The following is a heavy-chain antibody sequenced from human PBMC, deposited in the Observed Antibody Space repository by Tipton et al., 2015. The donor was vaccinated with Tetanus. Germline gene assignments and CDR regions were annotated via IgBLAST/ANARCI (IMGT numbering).Heavy chain of an antibody. D-gene: IGHD1-26*01. CDR2: IYCFGST. Sequence: TLSLTCTVSGGFISTGGYYWSWIRQRPGKGLEWIGDIYCFGSTFYYPSLKSRVTISMDTSKNQFSLELNSVTAADTPVYYCARDQARGARGWNFFACWGQRALVTVPS. CDR1: GGFISTGGYY. CDR3: ARDQARGARGWNFFAC. J-gene: IGHJ4*02. V-gene: IGHV4-31*03.